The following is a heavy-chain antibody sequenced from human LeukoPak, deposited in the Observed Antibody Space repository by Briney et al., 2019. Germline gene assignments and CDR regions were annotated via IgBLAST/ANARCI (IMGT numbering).Heavy chain of an antibody. J-gene: IGHJ4*02. Sequence: SGPALVKPTQTLTLTCTFSGFSLSTSGMCVSWIRQPPGKALECLALIDWDDDKYYSTSLKTRLTISKDTSKNQVVLTMTNMDPVDTATYYCARGYSSGWYGAFNYWGQGTLVTVSS. V-gene: IGHV2-70*01. D-gene: IGHD6-19*01. CDR2: IDWDDDK. CDR1: GFSLSTSGMC. CDR3: ARGYSSGWYGAFNY.